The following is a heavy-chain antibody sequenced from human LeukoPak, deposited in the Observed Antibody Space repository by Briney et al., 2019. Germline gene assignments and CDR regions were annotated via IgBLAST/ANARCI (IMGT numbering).Heavy chain of an antibody. Sequence: PGGSLRLSCAASGFTVSGNYMSWVRQAPGKGLEWVSLIYSGGDTYYADSVKGRFTISRDNSKNTLYHQMDSLRAEDTAVYYCATRYCSSTSCYRGAFDIWGQGTMVTVSS. CDR3: ATRYCSSTSCYRGAFDI. D-gene: IGHD2-2*01. V-gene: IGHV3-66*02. CDR2: IYSGGDT. J-gene: IGHJ3*02. CDR1: GFTVSGNY.